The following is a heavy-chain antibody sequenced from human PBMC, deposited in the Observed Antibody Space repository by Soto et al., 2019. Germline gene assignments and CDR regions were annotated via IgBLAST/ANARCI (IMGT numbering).Heavy chain of an antibody. CDR3: AKDRRIAVSHFDF. Sequence: GGSLRLSCSASGFTFTKYAMSWLRQAPGKGLEWVAAISGPGGSTNYAESVKGRFSISRDNSNDTVSLQMNSLRVEDTAVYFCAKDRRIAVSHFDFWGQGTLVTVSS. V-gene: IGHV3-23*01. J-gene: IGHJ4*02. CDR2: ISGPGGST. CDR1: GFTFTKYA. D-gene: IGHD6-19*01.